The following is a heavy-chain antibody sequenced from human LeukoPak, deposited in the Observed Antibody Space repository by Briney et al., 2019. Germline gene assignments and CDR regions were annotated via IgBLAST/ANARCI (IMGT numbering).Heavy chain of an antibody. CDR2: IYYSGST. D-gene: IGHD5-12*01. V-gene: IGHV4-31*03. J-gene: IGHJ4*02. Sequence: PSQTLSLTCTVSGGSISSGGYYWSWIRQHPGKGLEWIVYIYYSGSTYYNPSLKSRVTISVDTSKNQFSLKLSSVTAADTAVYYCARIGRGATIIRRPYYFDYWGQGTLVTVSS. CDR1: GGSISSGGYY. CDR3: ARIGRGATIIRRPYYFDY.